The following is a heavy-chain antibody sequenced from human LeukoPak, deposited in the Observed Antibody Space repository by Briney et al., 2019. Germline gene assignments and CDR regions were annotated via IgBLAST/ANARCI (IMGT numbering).Heavy chain of an antibody. V-gene: IGHV3-30*03. CDR2: ISYDGSNK. CDR1: GFTFSSYG. J-gene: IGHJ4*02. CDR3: ARDTWLQLWLPDY. D-gene: IGHD5-18*01. Sequence: PGRSLRLSCAASGFTFSSYGMHWVRQAPGKGLEWVAVISYDGSNKYYADSVKGRFTISRDNSKNTLYLQMNSLRAEDTAVYYCARDTWLQLWLPDYWGQGTLVTVSS.